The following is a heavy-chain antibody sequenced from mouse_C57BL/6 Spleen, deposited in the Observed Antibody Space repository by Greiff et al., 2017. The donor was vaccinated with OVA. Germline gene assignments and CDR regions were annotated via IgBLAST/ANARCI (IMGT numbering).Heavy chain of an antibody. CDR3: ARHVDEGYFDV. Sequence: EVKVIESGGDLVKPGGSLKLSCAASGFTFSSYGMSWVRQTPDKRLEWVATISSGGSYTYYPDSVKGRFTISRDNAKNTLYLQMSSLKSEDTAMYYCARHVDEGYFDVWGTGTTVTVSS. CDR1: GFTFSSYG. J-gene: IGHJ1*03. V-gene: IGHV5-6*01. CDR2: ISSGGSYT.